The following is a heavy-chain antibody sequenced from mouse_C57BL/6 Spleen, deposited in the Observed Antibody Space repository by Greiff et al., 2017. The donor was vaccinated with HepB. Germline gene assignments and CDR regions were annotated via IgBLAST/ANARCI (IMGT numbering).Heavy chain of an antibody. CDR2: IYPGGGYT. D-gene: IGHD4-1*01. CDR3: ARTGNPVFDY. CDR1: GYTFTNYW. Sequence: QVQLKQSGAELVRPGTSVKMSCKASGYTFTNYWIGWAKQRPGHGLEWIGDIYPGGGYTNYNEKFKGKATLTADKSSSTAYMQFSSLTSEDSAIYYCARTGNPVFDYWGQGTTLTVSS. J-gene: IGHJ2*01. V-gene: IGHV1-63*01.